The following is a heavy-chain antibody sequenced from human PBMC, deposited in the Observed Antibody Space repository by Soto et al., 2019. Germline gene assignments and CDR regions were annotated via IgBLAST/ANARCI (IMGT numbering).Heavy chain of an antibody. D-gene: IGHD2-8*01. CDR2: ISGSGGST. CDR3: AKQGYCTNGVCYNPYGMDV. CDR1: GFTFSSYA. J-gene: IGHJ6*02. Sequence: EVQLLESGGGLVQPGGSLRLSCAASGFTFSSYAMSWVRQAPGKGLEWVSAISGSGGSTYYADSVKGRFTISRDNSKNTLYLQMNSLRAEDTAVYYCAKQGYCTNGVCYNPYGMDVWGQGTTVNVSS. V-gene: IGHV3-23*01.